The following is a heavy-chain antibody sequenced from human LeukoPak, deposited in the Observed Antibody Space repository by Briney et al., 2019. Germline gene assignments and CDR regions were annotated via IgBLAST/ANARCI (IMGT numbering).Heavy chain of an antibody. Sequence: PSETLSLTCTVSGDSITSYYWSWIRQPPGKGLEWIGYVYYSGSTSYNPSLKSRVTISVDTSKNQFSLKLSSVTAADTAVYYCARQSVVVVAATEAWFDYWGQGTLVTVSS. CDR2: VYYSGST. CDR3: ARQSVVVVAATEAWFDY. J-gene: IGHJ4*02. CDR1: GDSITSYY. D-gene: IGHD2-15*01. V-gene: IGHV4-59*08.